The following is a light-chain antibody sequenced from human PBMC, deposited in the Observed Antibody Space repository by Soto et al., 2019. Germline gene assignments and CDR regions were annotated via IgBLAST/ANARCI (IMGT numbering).Light chain of an antibody. V-gene: IGKV3-20*01. CDR3: QHYSSSPWT. CDR1: QSVSKY. Sequence: EIVLTQSPGTLSLSPGERATLSCRASQSVSKYLAWYQQKPGQAPRVLIYGASSRATGIPDRFSGSGSGTDFTLIISRLEPEDFAVYYCQHYSSSPWTFGQGTKVEIK. CDR2: GAS. J-gene: IGKJ1*01.